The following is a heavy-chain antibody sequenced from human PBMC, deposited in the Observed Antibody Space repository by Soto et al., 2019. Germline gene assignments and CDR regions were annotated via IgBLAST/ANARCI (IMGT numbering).Heavy chain of an antibody. J-gene: IGHJ6*02. CDR1: GGSFSGYY. CDR2: INHSGST. V-gene: IGHV4-34*01. CDR3: ARALSGGWYGSYYYYGMDV. Sequence: SETLSLTCAVYGGSFSGYYWSWIRQPPGKGLEWIGEINHSGSTNYNPSLKSRVTISVDTSKNQFSLKLSSVTAADTAVYYCARALSGGWYGSYYYYGMDVWGQGTTVTVSS. D-gene: IGHD6-19*01.